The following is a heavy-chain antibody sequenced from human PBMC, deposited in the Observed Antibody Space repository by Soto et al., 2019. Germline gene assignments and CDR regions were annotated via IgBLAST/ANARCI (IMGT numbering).Heavy chain of an antibody. CDR2: IKQDGSEK. CDR3: ARAVGVAFLKQWLADY. V-gene: IGHV3-7*01. D-gene: IGHD6-19*01. J-gene: IGHJ4*02. Sequence: GESLRLSCAASGFTFSSYWMSWVRQAPGKGLEWVANIKQDGSEKYYVDSVKGRFTISRDNAKNSLYLQMNSLRAEDTAVYYCARAVGVAFLKQWLADYWGQGTLVTVSS. CDR1: GFTFSSYW.